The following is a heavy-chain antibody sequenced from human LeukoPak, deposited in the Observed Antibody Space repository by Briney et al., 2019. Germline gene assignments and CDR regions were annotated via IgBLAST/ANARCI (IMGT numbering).Heavy chain of an antibody. V-gene: IGHV1-18*01. J-gene: IGHJ6*02. D-gene: IGHD5-18*01. CDR3: AREGYSYGSALNYYYYYGMDV. CDR2: ISAYNGNT. Sequence: ASVKVSCTSSAYTFTIYGIGWVRQAPGQGLGWVGWISAYNGNTNYAQKHQGRVTMTTDTSTSTAYMELRSLRSDDTAVYYCAREGYSYGSALNYYYYYGMDVWGQGTTVTVSS. CDR1: AYTFTIYG.